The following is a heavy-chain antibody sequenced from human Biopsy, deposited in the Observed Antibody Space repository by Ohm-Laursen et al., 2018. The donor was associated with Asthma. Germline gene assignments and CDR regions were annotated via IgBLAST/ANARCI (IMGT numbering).Heavy chain of an antibody. D-gene: IGHD3-16*01. CDR2: ISWNSGNI. Sequence: SLRLSCAASGFNFDDYAMYWVRQAPGKGLEWVAGISWNSGNIGYAVSVKGRFIVSRDNVKNSLYLQMNSLRAEDTALYYCAKDMGAGGNDPDSFIGYYGMDVRGQGTTVTVSS. V-gene: IGHV3-9*01. J-gene: IGHJ6*02. CDR3: AKDMGAGGNDPDSFIGYYGMDV. CDR1: GFNFDDYA.